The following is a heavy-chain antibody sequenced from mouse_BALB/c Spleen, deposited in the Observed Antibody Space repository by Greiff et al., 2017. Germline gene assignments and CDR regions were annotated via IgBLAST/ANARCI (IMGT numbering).Heavy chain of an antibody. CDR1: GFTFSSFG. V-gene: IGHV5-17*02. Sequence: EVKLMESGGGLVQPGGSRKLSCAASGFTFSSFGMHWVRQAPEKGLEWVAYISSGSSTIYYADTVKGRFTISRDNPKNTLFLQMTSLRSEDTAMYYCARNYGSSYAGFFAYWGQGTLVTVSA. J-gene: IGHJ3*01. D-gene: IGHD1-1*01. CDR2: ISSGSSTI. CDR3: ARNYGSSYAGFFAY.